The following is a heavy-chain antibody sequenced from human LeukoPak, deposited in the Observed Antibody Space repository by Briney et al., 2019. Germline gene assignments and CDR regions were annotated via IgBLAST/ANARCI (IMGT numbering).Heavy chain of an antibody. D-gene: IGHD6-13*01. CDR2: ISINGGTT. CDR1: GFTFSSYA. V-gene: IGHV3-64*01. J-gene: IGHJ2*01. CDR3: AKGYSSSWYWYFDL. Sequence: GGSLRLSCAASGFTFSSYARHWVRQAPGKGLEYVSAISINGGTTYYANSVKGRFTISRDNSKNTLYLQMGSMRAEDMVVYYCAKGYSSSWYWYFDLWGRGTLVTVSS.